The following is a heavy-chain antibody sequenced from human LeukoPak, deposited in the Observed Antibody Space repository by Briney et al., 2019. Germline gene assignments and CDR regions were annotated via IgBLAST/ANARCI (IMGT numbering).Heavy chain of an antibody. CDR3: AKGVQQWLSTSDY. Sequence: SGGSLRLSCAASEFTFSSYSMNWVRQAPGKGLEWVSAISGSGGSTYYADSVKGRFTISRDNSKNTLYLQMNSLRAEDTAVYYCAKGVQQWLSTSDYWGQGTLVTVSS. CDR2: ISGSGGST. V-gene: IGHV3-23*01. CDR1: EFTFSSYS. J-gene: IGHJ4*02. D-gene: IGHD6-19*01.